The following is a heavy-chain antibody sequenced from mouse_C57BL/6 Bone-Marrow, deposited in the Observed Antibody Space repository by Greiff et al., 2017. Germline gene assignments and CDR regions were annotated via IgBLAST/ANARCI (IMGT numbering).Heavy chain of an antibody. Sequence: QVQLQQPGAELVMPGASVKLSCKASGYTFTSYWMHWVKQRPGQGLEWIGEIDPSDSYTNYNQKFKGKSTLTVGKSSSTAYMQLSSLTSEDSAVYYCAREGLRFYWYFDVWGTGTTVTVSS. CDR2: IDPSDSYT. CDR3: AREGLRFYWYFDV. CDR1: GYTFTSYW. D-gene: IGHD2-2*01. V-gene: IGHV1-69*01. J-gene: IGHJ1*03.